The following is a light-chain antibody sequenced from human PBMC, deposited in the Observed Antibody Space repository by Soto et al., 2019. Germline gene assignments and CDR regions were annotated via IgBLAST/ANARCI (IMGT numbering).Light chain of an antibody. J-gene: IGKJ2*01. V-gene: IGKV1-9*01. CDR1: QRITTY. CDR2: AAS. CDR3: LRLNSYPYT. Sequence: DSQLTQSPSFLSASVGDRVTITCRASQRITTYLAWFQEKTGKAPKLLVYAASTVHSGVPSRFSGSGSGTEFTLTISGLQPEDCATYYCLRLNSYPYTFGQGTKLEIK.